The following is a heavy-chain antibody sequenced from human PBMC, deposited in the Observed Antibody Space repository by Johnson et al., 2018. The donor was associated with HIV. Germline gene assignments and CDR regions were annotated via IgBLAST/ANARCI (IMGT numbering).Heavy chain of an antibody. J-gene: IGHJ3*02. CDR2: IRYDGSNK. D-gene: IGHD4-23*01. CDR1: GFTFSSYG. Sequence: QVQLVESGGGVVQPGGSLRLSCAASGFTFSSYGMHWVRQAPGKGLEWVAFIRYDGSNKYYADSVKGRFTISRDNSKNTLYLQMNSLRAEDTAVYYCAKDLIPATVAPFDAFDIWGQGTMVTVSS. V-gene: IGHV3-30*02. CDR3: AKDLIPATVAPFDAFDI.